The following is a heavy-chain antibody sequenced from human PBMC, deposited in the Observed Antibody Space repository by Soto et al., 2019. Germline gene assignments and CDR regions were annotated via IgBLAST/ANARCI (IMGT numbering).Heavy chain of an antibody. CDR1: GFTFSGYA. J-gene: IGHJ1*01. CDR3: AKDVHYDILTGIEYFHH. Sequence: EVQLLGSGGGLVQPGGSLRLSCAASGFTFSGYAMSWVRQAPGKGLEWVSGISGSAASTNYADSVKGRFTISRDNSQSTLYLQMNSLRAEDTAVYYCAKDVHYDILTGIEYFHHWAQGTLVTVSS. V-gene: IGHV3-23*01. CDR2: ISGSAAST. D-gene: IGHD3-9*01.